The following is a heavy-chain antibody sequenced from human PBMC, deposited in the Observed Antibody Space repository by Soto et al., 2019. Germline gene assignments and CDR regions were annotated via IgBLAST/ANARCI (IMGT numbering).Heavy chain of an antibody. J-gene: IGHJ4*02. CDR1: GFTFSSYG. CDR3: ARSPYSVSYWADVDY. Sequence: QVQLVESGGGVVQPGRSLRLSCAASGFTFSSYGMHWVRKAPGKGLEWVAVISYDGSNKYYADSVKGRFTISRDNSKNTLYLQMNSLRAEDTAVYYCARSPYSVSYWADVDYWGQGTRVTVSS. V-gene: IGHV3-30*03. D-gene: IGHD1-26*01. CDR2: ISYDGSNK.